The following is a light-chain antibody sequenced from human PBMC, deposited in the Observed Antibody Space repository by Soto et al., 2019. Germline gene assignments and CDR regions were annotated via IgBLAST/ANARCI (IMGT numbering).Light chain of an antibody. CDR3: QQYITYST. CDR2: DAS. Sequence: DFQMTQSPSTLSASVGARVTITCRASQNIRSRLAWFQQKPGKAPKALIYDASTLASGVPSRFNGSGSGTEFTLTISSLQPDDFATYYCQQYITYSTFGQGTRLEI. J-gene: IGKJ5*01. V-gene: IGKV1-5*01. CDR1: QNIRSR.